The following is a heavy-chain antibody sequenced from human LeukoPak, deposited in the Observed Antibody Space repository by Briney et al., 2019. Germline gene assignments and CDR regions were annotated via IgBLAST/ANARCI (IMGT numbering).Heavy chain of an antibody. CDR3: ARGRDSSSWYYYYYYMDV. Sequence: SETLSLTCAVYGGSFSGYYWSWIRQPPGKGLEWIGEINHSGSTNYNPSLKSRVTISVDTSKDQFSLKLSSVTAADTAVYYCARGRDSSSWYYYYYYMDVWGKGTTVTVSS. CDR1: GGSFSGYY. J-gene: IGHJ6*03. V-gene: IGHV4-34*01. CDR2: INHSGST. D-gene: IGHD6-13*01.